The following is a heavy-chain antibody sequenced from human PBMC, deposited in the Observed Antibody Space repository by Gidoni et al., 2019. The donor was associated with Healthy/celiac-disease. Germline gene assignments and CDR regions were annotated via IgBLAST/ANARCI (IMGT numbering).Heavy chain of an antibody. CDR1: GFTFDDYA. D-gene: IGHD3-16*01. CDR3: AKDMGEGMGSNYYYYGMDV. CDR2: ISWNSGSI. J-gene: IGHJ6*02. V-gene: IGHV3-9*01. Sequence: EVQLVESGGGLVQPGRSLRLSCAASGFTFDDYAMHWVRQAPGKGLEWVSGISWNSGSIGYADSVKGRFTISRDNAKNSLYLQMNSLRAEDTALYYCAKDMGEGMGSNYYYYGMDVWGQGTTVTVSS.